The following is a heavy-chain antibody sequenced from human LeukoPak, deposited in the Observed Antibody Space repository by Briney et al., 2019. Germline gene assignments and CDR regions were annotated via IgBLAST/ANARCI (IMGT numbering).Heavy chain of an antibody. CDR3: ARNGDTAMVLLGY. CDR2: INHRGST. J-gene: IGHJ4*02. D-gene: IGHD5-18*01. Sequence: PSETLSLTCAVYGGSFSGYYWSWIRQPPGKGLEWIGEINHRGSTNYNPSLKSRVTISVDTSKNQFSLKLSSVTAADTAVYYCARNGDTAMVLLGYWGQGTLVTVSS. V-gene: IGHV4-34*01. CDR1: GGSFSGYY.